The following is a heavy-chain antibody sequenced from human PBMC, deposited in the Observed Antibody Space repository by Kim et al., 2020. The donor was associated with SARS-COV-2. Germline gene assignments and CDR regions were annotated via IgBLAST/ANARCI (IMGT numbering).Heavy chain of an antibody. CDR3: ARTLVLSGYYGMDV. V-gene: IGHV3-33*01. Sequence: YADPVKGRFTISRDNSKNALYLQMNGLRAEDTAVYYCARTLVLSGYYGMDVWGQGTTVTVSS. J-gene: IGHJ6*02. D-gene: IGHD3-10*01.